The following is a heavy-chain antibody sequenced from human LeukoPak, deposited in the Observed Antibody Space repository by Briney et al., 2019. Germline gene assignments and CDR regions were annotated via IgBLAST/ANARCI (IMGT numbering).Heavy chain of an antibody. CDR3: ARTNYDYYFDY. D-gene: IGHD3-16*01. Sequence: SETLSLTCTVSGYSISHDYYWGWIRQSPGKGLEWIGSIYHSGSTYYNASLKSRVTISVDTSKNEFSLKLSSVTAADTAVYYCARTNYDYYFDYWGQGTLVTASS. CDR1: GYSISHDYY. V-gene: IGHV4-38-2*02. J-gene: IGHJ4*02. CDR2: IYHSGST.